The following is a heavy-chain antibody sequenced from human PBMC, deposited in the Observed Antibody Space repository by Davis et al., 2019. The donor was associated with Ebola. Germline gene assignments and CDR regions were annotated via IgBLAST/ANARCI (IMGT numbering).Heavy chain of an antibody. CDR1: GFTVSSNY. CDR3: AKSGLSFGVVKYHYGMDV. CDR2: VSPDGSAT. D-gene: IGHD3-3*01. V-gene: IGHV3-74*01. J-gene: IGHJ6*04. Sequence: GESLKISCAASGFTVSSNYMSWVRQAPGKGLVWVSRVSPDGSATGYADSVRGRFTISRDNAKNSLYLQMNSLRAEDTAVYYCAKSGLSFGVVKYHYGMDVWGKGTTVTVSS.